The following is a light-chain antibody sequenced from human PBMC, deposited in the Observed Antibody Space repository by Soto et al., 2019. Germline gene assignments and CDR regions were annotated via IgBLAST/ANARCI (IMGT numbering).Light chain of an antibody. CDR1: SSDVCGYNY. CDR2: EVS. Sequence: QSVLTQPASVSGSPGQSITISCTGTSSDVCGYNYVSWYQQHPGKAPKLMIYEVSNRPSGVSNRFSGSKSGNTASLTISGLQAADEADYCCRSYTSSIPYVFGSGNKVTVL. V-gene: IGLV2-14*01. CDR3: RSYTSSIPYV. J-gene: IGLJ1*01.